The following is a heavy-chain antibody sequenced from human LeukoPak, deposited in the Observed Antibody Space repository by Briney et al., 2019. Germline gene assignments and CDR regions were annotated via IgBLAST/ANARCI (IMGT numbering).Heavy chain of an antibody. D-gene: IGHD3-16*01. V-gene: IGHV1-18*01. CDR3: ARDVNYAFDY. CDR2: ISANSGNT. Sequence: ASVKVSCKPSGYSFTRNGISWVRQAPGHGLEWMAWISANSGNTNYAQNFQDRVTLTTDTTTSTAYMELRSLRSDDTAVYYCARDVNYAFDYWGQGTLVTVSS. J-gene: IGHJ4*02. CDR1: GYSFTRNG.